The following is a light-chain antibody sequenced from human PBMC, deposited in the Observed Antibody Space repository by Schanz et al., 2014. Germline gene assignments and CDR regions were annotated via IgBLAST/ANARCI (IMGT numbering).Light chain of an antibody. J-gene: IGKJ5*01. CDR1: QSVSSN. Sequence: ENVLTQSPGTLSLSPGEGATLSCRASQSVSSNLAWYQQKPGQAPRLLIYGASTRATGIPARFSGSGSGTEFTLTISSLEPEDFAVYYCQQRSNWPPTFGQGTRLEIK. V-gene: IGKV3-11*01. CDR2: GAS. CDR3: QQRSNWPPT.